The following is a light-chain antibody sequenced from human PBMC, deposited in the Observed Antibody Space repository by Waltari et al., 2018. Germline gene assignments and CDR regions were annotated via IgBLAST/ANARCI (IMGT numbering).Light chain of an antibody. CDR3: QHYVRLPVT. CDR2: GAS. V-gene: IGKV3-20*01. J-gene: IGKJ1*01. Sequence: EIVLSQSPGTLSLSPGERATLSCRASQSVATYLAWYQQKTGKAPRLLIYGASSRATGVPDRVRASGSGTDVSLTISSLEPEDFAVYYCQHYVRLPVTFGQGTKVEIK. CDR1: QSVATY.